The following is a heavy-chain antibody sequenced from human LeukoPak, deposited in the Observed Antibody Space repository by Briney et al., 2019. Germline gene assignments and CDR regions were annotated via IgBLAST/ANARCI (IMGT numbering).Heavy chain of an antibody. J-gene: IGHJ6*03. CDR1: GGSISSGSYY. CDR3: ARDRPLGYYGSGSSYYYYMDV. Sequence: SETLSLTCTVSGGSISSGSYYWRWIRQPAGKGLEWIGRIYTSGSTNYNPSLKSRVTISVDTSKNQFSLKLSSVTAADTAVYYCARDRPLGYYGSGSSYYYYMDVWGKGTTVTVSS. CDR2: IYTSGST. D-gene: IGHD3-10*01. V-gene: IGHV4-61*02.